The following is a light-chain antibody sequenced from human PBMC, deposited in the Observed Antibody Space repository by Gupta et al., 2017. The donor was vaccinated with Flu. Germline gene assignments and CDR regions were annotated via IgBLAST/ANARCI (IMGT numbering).Light chain of an antibody. Sequence: QSALTQPASVSGSPGKSIPIPCTETSSDVGRSNSDSWYQQHPGKAPKLIIFDVTNRPHGVSSRFSGSTSGNTASLTISGLEAEDESDYFCSSYTSTNTFYVFGTGTKVTVL. CDR3: SSYTSTNTFYV. J-gene: IGLJ1*01. V-gene: IGLV2-14*03. CDR2: DVT. CDR1: SSDVGRSNS.